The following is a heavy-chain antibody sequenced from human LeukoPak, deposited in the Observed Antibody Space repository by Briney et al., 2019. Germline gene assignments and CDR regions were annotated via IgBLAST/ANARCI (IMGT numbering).Heavy chain of an antibody. CDR1: GGSISSSSYY. CDR3: ARAEYQLLLTSFDP. J-gene: IGHJ5*02. CDR2: IYYSGST. Sequence: PSETLSLTCTVSGGSISSSSYYWGWIRQPPGKGLEWIGSIYYSGSTYYNPSLKSRVTISVDTSKNQFSLKLSSVTTADTAVYYCARAEYQLLLTSFDPWGQGTLVTVSS. D-gene: IGHD2-2*01. V-gene: IGHV4-39*07.